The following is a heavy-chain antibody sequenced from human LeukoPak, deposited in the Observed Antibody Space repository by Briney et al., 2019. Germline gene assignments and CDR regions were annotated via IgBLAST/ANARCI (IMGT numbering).Heavy chain of an antibody. Sequence: GGSLRLSCEASGFSFSNYGMHWVRQAPGKGLEWLAVVSYDGNIKHYADSVKGRFTISRDNPKNTVYLQMESLRAEDTAVYYCVRNLQGGYNPSFEYWGQGTLVTVSS. CDR2: VSYDGNIK. J-gene: IGHJ4*02. V-gene: IGHV3-30*03. CDR1: GFSFSNYG. CDR3: VRNLQGGYNPSFEY. D-gene: IGHD5-24*01.